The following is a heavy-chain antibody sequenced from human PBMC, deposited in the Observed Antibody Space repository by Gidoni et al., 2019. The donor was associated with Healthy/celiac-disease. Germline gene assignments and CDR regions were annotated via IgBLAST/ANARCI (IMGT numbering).Heavy chain of an antibody. CDR1: GGSVSRGSYY. V-gene: IGHV4-61*01. CDR2: SYYSGST. J-gene: IGHJ4*02. Sequence: QVQLQESGPGLVKPSATLSLTCTVSGGSVSRGSYYWSWIRQPPGKGLEWIGYSYYSGSTNYNPSLKSRVTISVDTSKNQFSLKLSSVTAADTAVYYCARWKVVVMTYYFDYWGQGTLVTVSS. D-gene: IGHD3-22*01. CDR3: ARWKVVVMTYYFDY.